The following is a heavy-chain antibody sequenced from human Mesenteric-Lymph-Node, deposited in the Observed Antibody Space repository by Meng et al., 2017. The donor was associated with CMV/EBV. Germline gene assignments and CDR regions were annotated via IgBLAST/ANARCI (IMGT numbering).Heavy chain of an antibody. CDR2: INHSGST. V-gene: IGHV4-34*01. J-gene: IGHJ3*02. D-gene: IGHD3-3*01. Sequence: SETLSLTCAVYGGSFSGYYWSWIRQPPGKGLEWIGEINHSGSTNYNPSLKSRVTISVDTSKNQFSLKLSSVTAADTAVYYCARYDFWSGYSIWGQGTMVTVSS. CDR3: ARYDFWSGYSI. CDR1: GGSFSGYY.